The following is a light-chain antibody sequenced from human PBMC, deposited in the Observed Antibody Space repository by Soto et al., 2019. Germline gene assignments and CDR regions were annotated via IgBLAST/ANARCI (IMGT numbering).Light chain of an antibody. CDR1: QSINKY. V-gene: IGKV1-39*01. CDR2: GAS. Sequence: DIQMTQSPSSLSASVGDRVTITCRASQSINKYINWYQQKPGKAPNLLINGASSLQSGVPSRFSGSGSGTDFTLTISNLQPEDFATYYCQQTYSTPFTFGPGTKGDI. J-gene: IGKJ3*01. CDR3: QQTYSTPFT.